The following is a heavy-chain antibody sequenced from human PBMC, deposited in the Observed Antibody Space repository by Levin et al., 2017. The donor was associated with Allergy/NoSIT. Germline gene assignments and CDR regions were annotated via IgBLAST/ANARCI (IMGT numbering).Heavy chain of an antibody. V-gene: IGHV4-4*07. J-gene: IGHJ4*02. D-gene: IGHD6-19*01. CDR3: ARSVAEAASFDY. CDR2: IHSSGST. CDR1: GGSINNYY. Sequence: SETLSLTCTVSGGSINNYYWSWIRQSAGKGLEIIGRIHSSGSTNYNPSLKSRLTMSVDTSKHQVSLILRSVTATDTAVYYCARSVAEAASFDYWGQGTLVTVSS.